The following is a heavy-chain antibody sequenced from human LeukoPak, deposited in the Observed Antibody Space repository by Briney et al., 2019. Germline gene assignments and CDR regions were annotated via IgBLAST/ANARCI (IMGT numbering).Heavy chain of an antibody. Sequence: GGSLRLSCAASGFTFSSYGMHWVRQAPGRGLEWVAVISYDGSNKYYADSVKGRFTISRDNSKNTLYLQMNSLRAEDTAVYYCAKVHSSGYYEHYDYWGQGTLVTVSS. D-gene: IGHD3-22*01. CDR2: ISYDGSNK. V-gene: IGHV3-30*18. CDR3: AKVHSSGYYEHYDY. CDR1: GFTFSSYG. J-gene: IGHJ4*02.